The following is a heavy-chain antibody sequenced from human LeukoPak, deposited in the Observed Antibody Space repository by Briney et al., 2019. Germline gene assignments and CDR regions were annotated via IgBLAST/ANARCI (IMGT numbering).Heavy chain of an antibody. CDR3: AREGRMTTRPPFDY. V-gene: IGHV1-18*01. CDR1: GYTFTGYG. J-gene: IGHJ4*02. CDR2: ISAYNGNT. D-gene: IGHD4-11*01. Sequence: ASVKVSCKASGYTFTGYGISWVRQAPGQGLEWMGWISAYNGNTNYAQKLQGRVTMTTDTSTSTAYMELRSLRSDDTAVYYCAREGRMTTRPPFDYWGQGTLVTVSS.